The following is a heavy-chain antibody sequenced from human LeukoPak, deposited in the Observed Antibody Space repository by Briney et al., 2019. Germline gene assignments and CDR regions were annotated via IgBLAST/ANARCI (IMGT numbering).Heavy chain of an antibody. D-gene: IGHD3-10*01. Sequence: SSVKVSCKASGYTFTSYDINWVRQSTGQGLEWMGWMNPNSGNTGYAQKFQGRVTMTRNTSISTANLELSSLRAEDTAVYYCTKSFIEWGSGSQHDYWGQERLVTVAS. CDR3: TKSFIEWGSGSQHDY. V-gene: IGHV1-8*01. CDR1: GYTFTSYD. CDR2: MNPNSGNT. J-gene: IGHJ4*02.